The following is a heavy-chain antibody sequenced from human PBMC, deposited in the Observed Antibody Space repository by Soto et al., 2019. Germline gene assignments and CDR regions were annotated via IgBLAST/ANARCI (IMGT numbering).Heavy chain of an antibody. D-gene: IGHD3-3*01. J-gene: IGHJ6*02. Sequence: SETLSLTCTVSGGSISSSSYYWGWIRQPPGKGLEWIGSIYYSGSTYYNPSLKSRVTISVDTSKNQFSLKLSSVTAADTAVYYCARKYYDFCCCYYFGYYGMYVWGQGSTVPVSS. CDR2: IYYSGST. V-gene: IGHV4-39*01. CDR3: ARKYYDFCCCYYFGYYGMYV. CDR1: GGSISSSSYY.